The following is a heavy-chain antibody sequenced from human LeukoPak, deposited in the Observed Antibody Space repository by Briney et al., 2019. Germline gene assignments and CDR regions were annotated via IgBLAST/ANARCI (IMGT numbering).Heavy chain of an antibody. CDR3: ARGFRNAYCSGGSCYRGSWFDP. CDR2: INHSGST. J-gene: IGHJ5*02. CDR1: GGSFSGYY. D-gene: IGHD2-15*01. Sequence: KPSETLSLTCAVYGGSFSGYYWSWIRQPPGKGLEWIGEINHSGSTNYNPSLKSRVTISVDTSKNQFSLKLSSVTAADTAVYYCARGFRNAYCSGGSCYRGSWFDPWGQGTLVTVSS. V-gene: IGHV4-34*01.